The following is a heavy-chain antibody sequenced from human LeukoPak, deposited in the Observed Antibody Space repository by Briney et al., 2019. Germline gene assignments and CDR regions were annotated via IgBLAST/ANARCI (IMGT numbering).Heavy chain of an antibody. D-gene: IGHD6-19*01. CDR1: GATFSSYA. CDR2: LHGNGDET. J-gene: IGHJ4*02. V-gene: IGHV3-23*01. CDR3: AAKRMAGTGYYFES. Sequence: AGGSLRLSCAASGATFSSYAMNWVRQAPGKGLEWVSSLHGNGDETHYADSVKGRFTISRDNSKATLYLQMNSLRADDTALYYCAAKRMAGTGYYFESWGQGTLVTVSS.